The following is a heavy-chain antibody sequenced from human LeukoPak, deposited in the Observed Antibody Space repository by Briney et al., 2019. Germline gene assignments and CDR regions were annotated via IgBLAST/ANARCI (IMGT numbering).Heavy chain of an antibody. D-gene: IGHD5-12*01. J-gene: IGHJ3*02. CDR3: ARVRGFEPHDAFDI. CDR1: GYSFTSFH. Sequence: EASVKVSCKAAGYSFTSFHINWVRQAPGQGLEWMGWINPNSGGTNYAQKFQGRVTMTRDTSISTAYMELSRLRSDDTAVYYCARVRGFEPHDAFDIWGQGTMVTVSS. V-gene: IGHV1-2*02. CDR2: INPNSGGT.